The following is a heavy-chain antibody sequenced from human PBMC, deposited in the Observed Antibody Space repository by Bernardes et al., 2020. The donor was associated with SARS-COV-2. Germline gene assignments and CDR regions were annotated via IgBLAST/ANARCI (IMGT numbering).Heavy chain of an antibody. J-gene: IGHJ6*02. Sequence: GGSLRLSCAASGFTFSSYAMSWVRQAPGKGLEWVSAISGSGGSTYYADSVKGRFTISRDNSKNTLYLQMNSLRAEDTAVYYCAKSGYSYYYYGMDVWGQGTTVTGS. D-gene: IGHD5-18*01. CDR2: ISGSGGST. CDR3: AKSGYSYYYYGMDV. V-gene: IGHV3-23*01. CDR1: GFTFSSYA.